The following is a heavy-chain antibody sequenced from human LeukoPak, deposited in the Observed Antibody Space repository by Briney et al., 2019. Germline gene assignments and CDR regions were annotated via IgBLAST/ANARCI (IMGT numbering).Heavy chain of an antibody. CDR1: GGTFSSYT. Sequence: ASVKVSCKASGGTFSSYTISWVRQAPGQGLEWMGRIIPILGIANYAQKFQGRVTITADKSTSTAYTELSSLRSEDTAVYYCAREKTGTKYYFDYWGQGTLVTVSS. J-gene: IGHJ4*02. V-gene: IGHV1-69*04. CDR3: AREKTGTKYYFDY. D-gene: IGHD1-7*01. CDR2: IIPILGIA.